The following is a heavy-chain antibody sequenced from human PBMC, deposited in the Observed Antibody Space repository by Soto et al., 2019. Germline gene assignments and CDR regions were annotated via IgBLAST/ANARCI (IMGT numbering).Heavy chain of an antibody. CDR2: VSYDGSNK. J-gene: IGHJ4*02. CDR1: GFTFNNYA. Sequence: QVQLVESGGGVVQPGRSLRLSCAASGFTFNNYAMHWVRQAPGKGLEWVAVVSYDGSNKYYADSVKGRFTISRDNSKDTLYLQMNSLRAEDTAVFYCARTVTTETTPYYFDYWGQGTRVTVSS. V-gene: IGHV3-30-3*01. CDR3: ARTVTTETTPYYFDY. D-gene: IGHD4-17*01.